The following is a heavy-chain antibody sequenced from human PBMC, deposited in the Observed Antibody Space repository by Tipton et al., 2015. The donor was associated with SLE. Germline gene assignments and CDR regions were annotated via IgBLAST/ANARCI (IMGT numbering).Heavy chain of an antibody. CDR1: GGSISGGDYY. CDR2: IYYRGNT. V-gene: IGHV4-39*07. J-gene: IGHJ2*01. Sequence: TLSLTCTVSGGSISGGDYYWGWIRQPPGKGLEWIGNIYYRGNTYSNPSLKSRVTISLDTSKNQISLQLGSVTAADTAVYYCARLGMAYNRRYFDLWGRGTPVTVSS. D-gene: IGHD5-24*01. CDR3: ARLGMAYNRRYFDL.